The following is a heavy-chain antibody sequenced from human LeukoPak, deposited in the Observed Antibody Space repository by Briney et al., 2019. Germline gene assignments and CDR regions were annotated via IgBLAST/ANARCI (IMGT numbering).Heavy chain of an antibody. CDR1: GDSISSSNYY. CDR3: ARDAIAVAGIPEDNWFDP. J-gene: IGHJ5*02. CDR2: IYYSGTT. Sequence: SETLSLTCTVSGDSISSSNYYWGWIRQPPGKGLDWIGNIYYSGTTYYNPSLKSRVTISVDTSKNQFSLNLRSVTAADTAVYYCARDAIAVAGIPEDNWFDPWGQGTLVTVSS. D-gene: IGHD6-19*01. V-gene: IGHV4-39*07.